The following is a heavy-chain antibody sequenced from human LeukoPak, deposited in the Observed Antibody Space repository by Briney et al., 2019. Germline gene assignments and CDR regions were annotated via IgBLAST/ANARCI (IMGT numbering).Heavy chain of an antibody. CDR2: ISSSSSYI. CDR1: GFTFSSYS. Sequence: GGSLRLSCAASGFTFSSYSMNWVRQAPGKGLEWVSSISSSSSYIYYADSVKGRFTISRDNAKNSLYLQMNSLRAEDTALYYCAKDRGAYYYGSGSYYKTLYYYYGMDVWGQGTTVTVSS. CDR3: AKDRGAYYYGSGSYYKTLYYYYGMDV. J-gene: IGHJ6*02. D-gene: IGHD3-10*01. V-gene: IGHV3-21*04.